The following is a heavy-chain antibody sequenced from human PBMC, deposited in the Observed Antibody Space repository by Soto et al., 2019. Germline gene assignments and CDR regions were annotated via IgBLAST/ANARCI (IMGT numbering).Heavy chain of an antibody. CDR3: TRRVTDRWDSGIGY. J-gene: IGHJ4*02. V-gene: IGHV3-73*02. D-gene: IGHD1-26*01. CDR2: IRSKVNSYAT. Sequence: EVQLVESGGGLVQSGGSLKLSCAASGFTFSGSSMHWVRQASGKGLEWVGRIRSKVNSYATAYAASVEGRFIISRDDSKNTTYLQMNSLKTEDTAVYYCTRRVTDRWDSGIGYWGQGTLVTVSS. CDR1: GFTFSGSS.